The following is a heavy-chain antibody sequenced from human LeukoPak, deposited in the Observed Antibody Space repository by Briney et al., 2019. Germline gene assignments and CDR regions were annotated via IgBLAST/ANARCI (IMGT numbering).Heavy chain of an antibody. V-gene: IGHV1-18*01. CDR1: GYTFTSYG. CDR3: ARLNRDTAMVLDY. J-gene: IGHJ4*02. CDR2: ISAYNGNT. D-gene: IGHD5-18*01. Sequence: ASVKVSCKASGYTFTSYGISWVRQAPGQGLEWMGWISAYNGNTNYAQKFQGRVTITADESTSTAYMELSSLRSEDTAVYYCARLNRDTAMVLDYWGQGTLVTVSS.